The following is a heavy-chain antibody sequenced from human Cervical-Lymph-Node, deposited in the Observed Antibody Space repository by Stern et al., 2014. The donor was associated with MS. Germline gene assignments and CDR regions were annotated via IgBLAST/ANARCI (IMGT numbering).Heavy chain of an antibody. V-gene: IGHV2-5*02. CDR3: APGGSWYARPYEFDY. CDR2: IYWDDDK. Sequence: QVTLRESGPTLVKPTQTLTLTCTFSGFSLSTSGVGVGWIRQPPGKALEWLAVIYWDDDKRYTPSLRSRLTVTKDTSKNQVVLRMTNMDPVDTATYYCAPGGSWYARPYEFDYWGQGILVTVSS. CDR1: GFSLSTSGVG. J-gene: IGHJ4*02. D-gene: IGHD6-13*01.